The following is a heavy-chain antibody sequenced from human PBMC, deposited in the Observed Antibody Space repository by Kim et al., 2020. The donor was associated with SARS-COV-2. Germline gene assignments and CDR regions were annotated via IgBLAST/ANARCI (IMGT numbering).Heavy chain of an antibody. J-gene: IGHJ6*02. CDR3: AREWDRITMVRGVKRISVYYYGMDV. CDR2: IIPIFGTA. CDR1: GGTFSSYA. V-gene: IGHV1-69*13. Sequence: SVKVSCKASGGTFSSYAISWVRQAPGQGLEWMGGIIPIFGTANYAQKFQGRVTITADESTSTAYMELSSLRSEDTAVYYCAREWDRITMVRGVKRISVYYYGMDVWGQGTTVTVSS. D-gene: IGHD3-10*01.